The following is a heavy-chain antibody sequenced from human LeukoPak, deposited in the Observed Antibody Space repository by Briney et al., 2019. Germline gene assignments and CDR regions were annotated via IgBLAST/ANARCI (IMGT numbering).Heavy chain of an antibody. Sequence: SETLSLTCTVSGGSISSYYWSWIRQPPGKGLEWIGYIYYSGSTNYNPSLKSRVTISVDTSKNQFSLKLSSVTAADTAVYYCARSLRYFEAPFDYWGQGTLVTVSS. CDR1: GGSISSYY. V-gene: IGHV4-59*01. J-gene: IGHJ4*02. CDR2: IYYSGST. D-gene: IGHD3-9*01. CDR3: ARSLRYFEAPFDY.